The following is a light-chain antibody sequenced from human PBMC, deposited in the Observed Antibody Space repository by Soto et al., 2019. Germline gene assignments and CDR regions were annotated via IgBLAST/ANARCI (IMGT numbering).Light chain of an antibody. Sequence: EIVMTQSPATLSVSPGERVTHSCRASQSVSQSVSSKLAWYQQKPGRAPRLLIHGASTRATGIPARFSGSGSGTEFTLTISSLQSEDLAVYFCQQYHNWPPTFGHGTKVEIK. CDR3: QQYHNWPPT. V-gene: IGKV3-15*01. CDR2: GAS. J-gene: IGKJ1*01. CDR1: QSVSQSVSSK.